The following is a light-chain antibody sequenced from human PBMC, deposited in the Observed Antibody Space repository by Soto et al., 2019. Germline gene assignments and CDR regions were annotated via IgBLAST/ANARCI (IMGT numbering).Light chain of an antibody. CDR3: QQRINWPLT. CDR1: QSVSNF. J-gene: IGKJ4*01. Sequence: EIVLTQSPATLSLSPGKRATLSCRASQSVSNFLAWYQQKAGQAPRLLIYDTSNRAGGIPARFSGSGSGTDFTLTISSLGPEDFAVYYCQQRINWPLTFGGGTKVDIK. CDR2: DTS. V-gene: IGKV3-11*01.